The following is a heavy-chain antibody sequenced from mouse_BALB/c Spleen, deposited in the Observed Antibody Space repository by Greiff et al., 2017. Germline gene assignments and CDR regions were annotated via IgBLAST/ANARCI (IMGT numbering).Heavy chain of an antibody. CDR3: ARNYRYDDY. Sequence: VQLKQSGPELVKPGASVKISCKASGYSFTGYYMHWVKQSHVKSLEWIGRINPYNGATSYNQNFKDKASLTVDKSSSTAYMELHSLTSEDSAVYYCARNYRYDDYWGQGTTLTVSS. J-gene: IGHJ2*01. CDR1: GYSFTGYY. CDR2: INPYNGAT. V-gene: IGHV1-31*01. D-gene: IGHD2-14*01.